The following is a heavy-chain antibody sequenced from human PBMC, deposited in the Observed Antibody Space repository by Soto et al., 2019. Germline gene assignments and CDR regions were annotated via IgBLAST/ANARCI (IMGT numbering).Heavy chain of an antibody. V-gene: IGHV3-74*01. CDR1: GFTFSSSW. Sequence: EVHLVESGGGLVQPGWSLRLSCAASGFTFSSSWMHWVRQAPGKGLVWVSRINGDESRTNYADSVKGRFTISRDNAKNTLYLEMNSLRAEDTALYYCARGPTGWYGYDYWGQGTLVTVSS. CDR3: ARGPTGWYGYDY. CDR2: INGDESRT. J-gene: IGHJ4*02. D-gene: IGHD5-18*01.